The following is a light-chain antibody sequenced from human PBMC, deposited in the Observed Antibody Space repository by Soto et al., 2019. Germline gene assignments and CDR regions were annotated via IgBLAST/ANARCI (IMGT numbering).Light chain of an antibody. V-gene: IGKV1-39*01. CDR3: QQCYTTRWT. CDR1: QNIRSY. J-gene: IGKJ1*01. CDR2: ATS. Sequence: DIQMTQSPTSLSASVGDRVTITCRASQNIRSYLNWYQQIPGKAPNLLIYATSILQTGVPSRFSGSGTGTDFTLTINGLAPEDFATYYGQQCYTTRWTFGQGTKVEIK.